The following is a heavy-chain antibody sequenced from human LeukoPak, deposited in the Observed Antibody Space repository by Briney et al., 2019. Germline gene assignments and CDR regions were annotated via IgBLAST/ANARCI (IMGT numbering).Heavy chain of an antibody. CDR3: ARDNDSSGYYSGDYYFYYYMDV. CDR2: MSYSGST. V-gene: IGHV4-39*07. J-gene: IGHJ6*03. Sequence: SETLSLTCTVSGGSINSGLYYWGWIRQPPGKGLEWIGRMSYSGSTHDNPSLKSRVTISVDTSKNQFSLRLSSVTAADTAVYYCARDNDSSGYYSGDYYFYYYMDVWGQGTLVTVSS. D-gene: IGHD3-22*01. CDR1: GGSINSGLYY.